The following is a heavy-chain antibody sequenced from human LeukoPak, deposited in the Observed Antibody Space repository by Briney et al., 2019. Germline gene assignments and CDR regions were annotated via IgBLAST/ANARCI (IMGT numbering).Heavy chain of an antibody. CDR3: ARAEKYRFDY. Sequence: SETLSLTCTVSGGSISSYYWSWIRQPPGKGLEWIGYIYYSGSTNYNPSLKSRVTISVDTSKNQFSLKLSSVTAADTAVYYCARAEKYRFDYWRQGTLVTVSS. J-gene: IGHJ4*02. V-gene: IGHV4-59*12. CDR2: IYYSGST. CDR1: GGSISSYY. D-gene: IGHD2-2*02.